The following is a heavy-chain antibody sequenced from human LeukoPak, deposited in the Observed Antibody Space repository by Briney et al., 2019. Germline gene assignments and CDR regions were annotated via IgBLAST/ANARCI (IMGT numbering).Heavy chain of an antibody. D-gene: IGHD5-18*01. V-gene: IGHV5-10-1*01. CDR3: ARQVDVGNSYGFHFYGLDV. Sequence: GESLRISCKGSGYSFTSYWISWVRRMPGKGLEWMGRIDPSDSYTNYSPSFQGHVTISIDKSITTAYLQWSSLKASDTAMYYCARQVDVGNSYGFHFYGLDVWGLGATVTVSS. CDR2: IDPSDSYT. CDR1: GYSFTSYW. J-gene: IGHJ6*02.